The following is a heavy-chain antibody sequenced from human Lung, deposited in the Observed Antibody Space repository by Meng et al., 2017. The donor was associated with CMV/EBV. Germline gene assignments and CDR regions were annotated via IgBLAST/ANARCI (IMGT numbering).Heavy chain of an antibody. CDR1: GYYFNAFG. D-gene: IGHD3-16*01. V-gene: IGHV1-18*01. J-gene: IGHJ4*02. CDR2: INTANGAP. CDR3: ARRRGVYHFLEGGGDAYVDY. Sequence: ASXXVSXKGSGYYFNAFGISWMRQAPGQGLEWMGWINTANGAPRYAQRFQGRVTMTTDKSTATSYMELRSLTSDDTAVYYCARRRGVYHFLEGGGDAYVDYWXQGTPVTVSS.